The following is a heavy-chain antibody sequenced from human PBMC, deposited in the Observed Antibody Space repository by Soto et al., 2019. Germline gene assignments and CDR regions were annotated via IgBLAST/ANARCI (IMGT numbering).Heavy chain of an antibody. CDR2: IGSNSHYI. CDR1: GFTLSSHS. J-gene: IGHJ3*02. Sequence: GGSLRLSCAASGFTLSSHSMNWVRQAPGKGLEWVSFIGSNSHYIYYADSVKGRLTISRDNAKNSVYLQMNSLRAEDTAVYYCARDRTTGTTYAWDAFDTWGQGTMVTVSS. D-gene: IGHD1-1*01. CDR3: ARDRTTGTTYAWDAFDT. V-gene: IGHV3-21*06.